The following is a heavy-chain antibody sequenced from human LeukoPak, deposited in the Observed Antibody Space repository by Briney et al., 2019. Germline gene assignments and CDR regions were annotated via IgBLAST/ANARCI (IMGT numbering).Heavy chain of an antibody. CDR2: IYPGDSDT. D-gene: IGHD1-1*01. CDR1: GYSFTTYW. V-gene: IGHV5-51*01. Sequence: GESLKISCKASGYSFTTYWIGWVRQMPGKGLEWMGIIYPGDSDTRYSPSFQGQVTISADKSISAAYLQWSSLKASDTAMYYCARHERSTTGSLLYDNWGQGTLVTVSS. J-gene: IGHJ4*02. CDR3: ARHERSTTGSLLYDN.